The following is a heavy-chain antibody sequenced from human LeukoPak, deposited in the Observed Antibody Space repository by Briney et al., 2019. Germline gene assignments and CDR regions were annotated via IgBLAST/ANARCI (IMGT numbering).Heavy chain of an antibody. D-gene: IGHD5-12*01. J-gene: IGHJ4*02. CDR1: GFTFSGYG. Sequence: GGSLRLSCAASGFTFSGYGMHWVRQPPGKGLEWVAVIWSDGSNKYYEDPVKGRFTISRDNSKNTLYLQMNSLRADDTAVYYCARGIYSGYHYFDYWGQGTLVTVSP. V-gene: IGHV3-33*01. CDR2: IWSDGSNK. CDR3: ARGIYSGYHYFDY.